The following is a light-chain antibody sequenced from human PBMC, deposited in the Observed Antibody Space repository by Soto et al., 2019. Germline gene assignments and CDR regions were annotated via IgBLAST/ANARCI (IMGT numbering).Light chain of an antibody. CDR1: QTIGNK. CDR2: GAS. V-gene: IGKV3-15*01. J-gene: IGKJ1*01. Sequence: VLAKETATVSLLAGERVTFSWRATQTIGNKLAWYLQRPGQAPRLLFYGASTRATDIPARFSGTGSGTEFTLTINSLQSEDFTVYYCQQHSKWLRTFAQGTKVDIK. CDR3: QQHSKWLRT.